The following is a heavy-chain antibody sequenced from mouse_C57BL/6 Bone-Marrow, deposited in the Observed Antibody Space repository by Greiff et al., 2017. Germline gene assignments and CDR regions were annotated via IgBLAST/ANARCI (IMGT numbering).Heavy chain of an antibody. CDR1: GYTFTNYW. CDR3: ARLGTGTYAKDY. V-gene: IGHV1-63*01. D-gene: IGHD4-1*01. CDR2: IYPGGGYT. Sequence: QVQMQLSGAELVRPGTSVKMSCKASGYTFTNYWMGWARLRPGPGLEWIGDIYPGGGYTNYNEKFKGKATLTADKSSSTAYMQFSSLTSADAAIYYGARLGTGTYAKDYWGQGTSVTVSS. J-gene: IGHJ4*01.